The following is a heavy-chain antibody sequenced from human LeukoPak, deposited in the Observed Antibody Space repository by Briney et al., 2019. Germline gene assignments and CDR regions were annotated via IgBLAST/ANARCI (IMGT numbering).Heavy chain of an antibody. V-gene: IGHV4-4*07. CDR2: IYTSGST. CDR3: AGGPRVRFGELLG. D-gene: IGHD3-10*01. CDR1: GGSITSYY. J-gene: IGHJ4*02. Sequence: SETLSLTCTVSGGSITSYYWNWIRQAAGKGLEWIGRIYTSGSTNYNPSLKSRVTISVDTSKNQFSLKLSSVTAADTAVYYCAGGPRVRFGELLGWGQGTLVTVSS.